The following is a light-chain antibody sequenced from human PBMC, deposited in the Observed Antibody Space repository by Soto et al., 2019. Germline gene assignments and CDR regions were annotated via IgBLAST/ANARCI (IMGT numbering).Light chain of an antibody. Sequence: LKMSPAAVSLSTGTIATLSCRASQNISNYLIWYQQKPGQAPRLLIYDVSNRAAGIPARFSGSGSGTDFTLTISSLEPEDFAVYYCQQRSIWPRTFGQGTKVDI. J-gene: IGKJ1*01. CDR2: DVS. V-gene: IGKV3-11*01. CDR1: QNISNY. CDR3: QQRSIWPRT.